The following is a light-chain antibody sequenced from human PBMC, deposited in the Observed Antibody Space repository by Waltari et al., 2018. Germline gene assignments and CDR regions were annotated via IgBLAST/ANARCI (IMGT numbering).Light chain of an antibody. J-gene: IGKJ2*03. V-gene: IGKV3-15*01. Sequence: EIVMTQSPATLSVSPGERVTPSCRASQSVRSNLAWYQQKPGQGPRLLIYDGSTRATGIPARFSGSGSGTDFTLTISSLQSEDFAIYYCHQSDDWPPYSFGQGTKLEIK. CDR1: QSVRSN. CDR3: HQSDDWPPYS. CDR2: DGS.